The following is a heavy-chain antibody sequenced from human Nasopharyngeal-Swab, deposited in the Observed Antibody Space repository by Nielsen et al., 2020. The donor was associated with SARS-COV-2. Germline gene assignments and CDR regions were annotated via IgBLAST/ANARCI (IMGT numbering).Heavy chain of an antibody. CDR3: ARGYYDFWSGYAGFDP. CDR1: GFTLSSYW. CDR2: INSDGSNT. Sequence: GGSLRLSCAASGFTLSSYWMHWVRQAPGKGLVWVSRINSDGSNTSYADSVKGRFTISRDNAKNTLYLQMNSLRAEDTAVYYCARGYYDFWSGYAGFDPWGQGTLVTVSS. D-gene: IGHD3-3*01. J-gene: IGHJ5*02. V-gene: IGHV3-74*01.